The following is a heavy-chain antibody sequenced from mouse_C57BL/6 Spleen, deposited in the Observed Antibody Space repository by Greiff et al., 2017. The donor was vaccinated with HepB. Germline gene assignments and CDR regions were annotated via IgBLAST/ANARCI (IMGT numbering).Heavy chain of an antibody. D-gene: IGHD2-1*01. J-gene: IGHJ1*03. CDR3: ARYLPSPSHWYFDV. V-gene: IGHV1-18*01. CDR2: INPNNGGT. CDR1: GYTFTDYN. Sequence: EVQLQQSGPELVKPGASVKIPCKASGYTFTDYNMDWVKQSHGKSLEWIGDINPNNGGTIYNQKFKGKATLTVDKSSSTAYMELRSLTSEDTAVYYFARYLPSPSHWYFDVWGTGTTVTVSS.